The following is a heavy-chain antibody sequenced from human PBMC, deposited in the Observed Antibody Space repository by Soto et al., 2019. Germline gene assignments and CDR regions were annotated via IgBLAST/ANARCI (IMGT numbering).Heavy chain of an antibody. CDR1: GFTFSSYW. CDR3: VRTSLVVAAATREDY. V-gene: IGHV3-74*01. D-gene: IGHD2-15*01. CDR2: INSDGSST. Sequence: EVQLVESGGCLVQPGGSLRLSCAASGFTFSSYWMHWVRQAPGKGLVWVSRINSDGSSTSYADSVKGRFTISRDNAKNTLYLQMNSQRAEDTAVYYCVRTSLVVAAATREDYWGQGTLVTVSS. J-gene: IGHJ4*02.